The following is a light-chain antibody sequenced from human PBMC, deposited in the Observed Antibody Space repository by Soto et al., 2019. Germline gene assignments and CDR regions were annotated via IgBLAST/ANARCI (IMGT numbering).Light chain of an antibody. CDR1: SSDVGGYNY. J-gene: IGLJ2*01. CDR2: DVS. CDR3: SSYAGSYTFDVI. V-gene: IGLV2-11*01. Sequence: QSVLTQPRSVSGSLGQSVTISCTGTSSDVGGYNYVSWYQQHPGKAPKLMIYDVSKRPSGVPDRFSGSKSGNTASLTISGLQAEDEADYYCSSYAGSYTFDVIFGGGTKVTVL.